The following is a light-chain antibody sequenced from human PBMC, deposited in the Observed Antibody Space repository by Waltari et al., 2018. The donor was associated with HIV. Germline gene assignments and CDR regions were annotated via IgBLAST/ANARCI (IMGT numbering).Light chain of an antibody. CDR3: CSYADTYFVV. CDR1: SSDVGGYNY. Sequence: QSALTQPRSVSGSPGQSVTISCTGTSSDVGGYNYVSWYQHHPNKGPKLLIYDVNKRTSGVPDLFSGSKSGNTASLTISGLQAEDEADYYCCSYADTYFVVFGGRTQLTVL. J-gene: IGLJ2*01. CDR2: DVN. V-gene: IGLV2-11*01.